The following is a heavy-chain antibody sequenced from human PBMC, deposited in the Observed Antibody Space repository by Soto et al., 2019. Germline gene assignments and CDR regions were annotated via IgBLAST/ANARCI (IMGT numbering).Heavy chain of an antibody. D-gene: IGHD3-3*01. CDR1: GDSLSSNSAA. Sequence: PSQTLSLTCVISGDSLSSNSAAWNWIRQSPSRGLEWLGRTYYRSKWYNDYAVSVKSRITINPDTSKNQFSLQLNSVTPEDTAVYYCASSPLEWLLYPPAENAFDIWGQGTMVTVSS. CDR3: ASSPLEWLLYPPAENAFDI. J-gene: IGHJ3*02. V-gene: IGHV6-1*01. CDR2: TYYRSKWYN.